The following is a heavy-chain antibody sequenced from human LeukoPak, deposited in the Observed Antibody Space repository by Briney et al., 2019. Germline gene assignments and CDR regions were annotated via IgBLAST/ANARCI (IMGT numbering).Heavy chain of an antibody. CDR1: GGSISSGSYY. V-gene: IGHV4-61*02. Sequence: SQTLSLTCTVSGGSISSGSYYWSWIRQPAGKGLEWIGRIYTSGSTNYNPSLKSRVTISVDTSKNQFSLKLSSVTAADTAVYYCARETSYYYDRSGYYYNNYWGQGTLVTVSS. CDR2: IYTSGST. D-gene: IGHD3-22*01. CDR3: ARETSYYYDRSGYYYNNY. J-gene: IGHJ4*02.